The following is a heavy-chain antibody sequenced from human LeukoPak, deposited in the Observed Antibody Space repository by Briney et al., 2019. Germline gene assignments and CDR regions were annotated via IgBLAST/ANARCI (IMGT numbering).Heavy chain of an antibody. CDR3: ARHGSYCFDS. J-gene: IGHJ4*02. V-gene: IGHV4-34*01. CDR2: IYHSGGA. CDR1: GGSFSISY. D-gene: IGHD3-10*01. Sequence: SETLSLTCGVSGGSFSISYWSWIRQPPGKGLEWIGQIYHSGGANYNPSLRSRVTISIDTSKNQLSLRLSSVTAADAAVYYCARHGSYCFDSWGQGTLVTVSS.